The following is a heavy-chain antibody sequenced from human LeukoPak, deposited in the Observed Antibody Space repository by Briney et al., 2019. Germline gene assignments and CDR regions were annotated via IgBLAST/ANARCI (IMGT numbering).Heavy chain of an antibody. CDR3: ARLQFYDFWSGYPPP. CDR2: INHSGST. J-gene: IGHJ5*02. CDR1: GGSFSGYY. D-gene: IGHD3-3*01. V-gene: IGHV4-34*01. Sequence: SETLSLTCAVYGGSFSGYYWSWIRQPPGKGLEWIGEINHSGSTNYNPSLKSRVTISVDTSKNQFSLKLSSVIAADTAVYHCARLQFYDFWSGYPPPWGQGTLVTVSS.